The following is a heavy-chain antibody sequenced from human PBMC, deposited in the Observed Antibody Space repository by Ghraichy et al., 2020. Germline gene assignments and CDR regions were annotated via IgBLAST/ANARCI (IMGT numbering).Heavy chain of an antibody. CDR3: AKPGSGS. V-gene: IGHV3-23*01. D-gene: IGHD6-19*01. Sequence: GESPNISCAASGFTFSAYAMSWVRQAPGKGLECVSLISDSGYTYYADSVKGRFTISRDNSKNTLYLQMNSVRADDTAVYYCAKPGSGSWGQGTVITVSS. CDR1: GFTFSAYA. J-gene: IGHJ3*01. CDR2: ISDSGYT.